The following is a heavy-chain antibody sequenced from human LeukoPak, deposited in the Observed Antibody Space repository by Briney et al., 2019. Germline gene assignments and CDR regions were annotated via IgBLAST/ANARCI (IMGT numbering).Heavy chain of an antibody. CDR3: ARRSGYCSSTSCLNWFDP. CDR1: GGSISSSSYY. V-gene: IGHV4-39*01. Sequence: SETLSLTCTVSGGSISSSSYYWGWIRQPPGKGLEWIGSIYYSGSTYYNPSLKSRVTISVDTSKNQFSLKLSSVTAADTAVYYCARRSGYCSSTSCLNWFDPWGQGTLVTVSS. CDR2: IYYSGST. J-gene: IGHJ5*02. D-gene: IGHD2-2*01.